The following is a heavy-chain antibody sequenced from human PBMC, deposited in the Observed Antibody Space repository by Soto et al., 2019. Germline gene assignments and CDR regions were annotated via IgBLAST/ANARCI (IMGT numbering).Heavy chain of an antibody. J-gene: IGHJ4*02. Sequence: HPGGSLRLSCAASGFTFSSYGMHWVRQAPGKGLEWVAVISYDGSNKYYADSVKGRFTISRDNSKNTLYLQMNSLRAEDTAVYYCAKKQFRWFGESSFDYWGQGTLVTVSS. CDR1: GFTFSSYG. CDR2: ISYDGSNK. V-gene: IGHV3-30*18. CDR3: AKKQFRWFGESSFDY. D-gene: IGHD3-10*01.